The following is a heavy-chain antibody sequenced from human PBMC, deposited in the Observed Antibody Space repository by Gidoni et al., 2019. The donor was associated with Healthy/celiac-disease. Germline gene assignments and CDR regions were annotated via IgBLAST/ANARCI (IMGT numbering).Heavy chain of an antibody. J-gene: IGHJ5*02. V-gene: IGHV4-39*01. CDR1: GGSISSSSYY. D-gene: IGHD1-26*01. CDR2: IYYSGST. CDR3: ARSHSGSYYYWFDP. Sequence: QLQLQESGPGLVKPSETLSLTCTVSGGSISSSSYYWGWIRQPPGKGLEWIGSIYYSGSTYYNPSLKSRVTISVDTSKNQFSLKLSSVTAADTAVYYCARSHSGSYYYWFDPWGQGTLVTVSS.